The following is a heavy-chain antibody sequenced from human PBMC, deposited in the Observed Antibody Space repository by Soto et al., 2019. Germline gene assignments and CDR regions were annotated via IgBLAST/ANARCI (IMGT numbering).Heavy chain of an antibody. J-gene: IGHJ4*02. CDR3: ARLGVVGTLLPDY. CDR1: GGSISSYY. D-gene: IGHD3-3*01. CDR2: IYYSGST. V-gene: IGHV4-59*08. Sequence: QVQLQESGPGLVKPSETLSLTCTVSGGSISSYYWSWIRQPPGKGLECIGYIYYSGSTNYNPSLKSRVTLSVDTSKNQFSLKLSSVTAADTAVYYCARLGVVGTLLPDYWGQGTLVTVSS.